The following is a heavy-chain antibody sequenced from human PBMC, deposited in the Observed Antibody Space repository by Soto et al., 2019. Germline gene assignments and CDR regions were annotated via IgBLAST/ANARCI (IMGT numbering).Heavy chain of an antibody. Sequence: EVQLVQSGADIKKPGESLKISCKGVGYKFGSAWIGWVRQMPGKGLEWMGIIKPGTSDIRYSPSCRGHVTISADEAVTTSYLQWSSLKASDTAMYHCARQLSHICDSWGQGTLVTVSS. CDR2: IKPGTSDI. CDR1: GYKFGSAW. CDR3: ARQLSHICDS. V-gene: IGHV5-51*01. D-gene: IGHD3-3*02. J-gene: IGHJ4*02.